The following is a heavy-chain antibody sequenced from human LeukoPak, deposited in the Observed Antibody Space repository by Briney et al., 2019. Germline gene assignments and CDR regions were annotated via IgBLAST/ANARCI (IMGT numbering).Heavy chain of an antibody. J-gene: IGHJ5*02. D-gene: IGHD3-10*01. CDR2: INHSEST. Sequence: SETLSLTCAVYGGSFSGYYWSWIRQPPGKGLEWIGEINHSESTNYNPSLKSRVTISVDTSKNQFSLKLSSVTAADTAVYYCARYGSGNNWFDPWGQGTLVTVSS. V-gene: IGHV4-34*01. CDR1: GGSFSGYY. CDR3: ARYGSGNNWFDP.